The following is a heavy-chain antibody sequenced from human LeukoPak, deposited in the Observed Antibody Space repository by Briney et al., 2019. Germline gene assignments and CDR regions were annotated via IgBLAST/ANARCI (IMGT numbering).Heavy chain of an antibody. V-gene: IGHV5-51*01. J-gene: IGHJ4*02. CDR2: IYPVDSDN. CDR1: GYTFNSYW. CDR3: ARHFRGTTVTPGLFDY. D-gene: IGHD4-17*01. Sequence: PGESLKTPFQGPGYTFNSYWLAWVRQMPGTGLEGMGNIYPVDSDNRYRPSLQGQVTMSGDTSINTAYPQWSSLKAWDPAMYYCARHFRGTTVTPGLFDYWGRGTLVTVSP.